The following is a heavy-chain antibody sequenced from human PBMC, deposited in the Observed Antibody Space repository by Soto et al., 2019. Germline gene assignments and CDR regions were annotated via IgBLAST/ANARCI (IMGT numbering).Heavy chain of an antibody. Sequence: GGSLRLSCAASGFTFSSYAMSWVRQAPGRGLEWVSAISGSGGSTYYADSVKGRFTISRDNSKNTVYLQMNSLRAEDTAIYYCAKRGTYSPSWPFDPWGLGTLVTVSS. J-gene: IGHJ5*02. CDR3: AKRGTYSPSWPFDP. CDR2: ISGSGGST. D-gene: IGHD6-13*01. V-gene: IGHV3-23*01. CDR1: GFTFSSYA.